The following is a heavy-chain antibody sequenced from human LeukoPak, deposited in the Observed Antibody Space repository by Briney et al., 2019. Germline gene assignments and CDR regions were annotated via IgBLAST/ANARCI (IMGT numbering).Heavy chain of an antibody. D-gene: IGHD2-2*01. Sequence: GGSLRLSCAASGFSFSSYAMTWVRQAPRKGLEWVSTTTGSGAATYYADSVKGRVTISRDNSKNTLYLQMNSLRADDTAVYYCARVGAFCTSASCPSDYWGQGTLVTVSS. J-gene: IGHJ4*02. V-gene: IGHV3-23*01. CDR3: ARVGAFCTSASCPSDY. CDR1: GFSFSSYA. CDR2: TTGSGAAT.